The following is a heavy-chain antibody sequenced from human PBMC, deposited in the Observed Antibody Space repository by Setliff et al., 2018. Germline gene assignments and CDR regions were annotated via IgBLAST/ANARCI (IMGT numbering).Heavy chain of an antibody. CDR3: TGRTYGHQLGDY. CDR2: IRYDGSNK. D-gene: IGHD3-10*01. V-gene: IGHV3-30*02. CDR1: GFTFSSYG. Sequence: LRLSCAASGFTFSSYGMHWVRQAPGKGLEWVAFIRYDGSNKYYADSVKGRFTISRDNSKNTLYLQMSSLKTEDTAVYYCTGRTYGHQLGDYWGRGTLVTVSS. J-gene: IGHJ4*01.